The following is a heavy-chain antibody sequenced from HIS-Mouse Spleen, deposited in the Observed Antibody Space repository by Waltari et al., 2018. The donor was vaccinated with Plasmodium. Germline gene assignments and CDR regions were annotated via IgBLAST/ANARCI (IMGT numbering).Heavy chain of an antibody. J-gene: IGHJ3*02. CDR1: GYTFTGYF. CDR3: AWDPKQLGSAYDI. Sequence: QVQLVQSGAEVKKPGASVKVSCKASGYTFTGYFMHWVRQAPGQGLEWMGWINPNSGGTNYAQRFQGRVTMTRDTSSSTAYMELSRLRSDDTAVYYCAWDPKQLGSAYDIWGQRTMVTVSS. CDR2: INPNSGGT. V-gene: IGHV1-2*02. D-gene: IGHD7-27*01.